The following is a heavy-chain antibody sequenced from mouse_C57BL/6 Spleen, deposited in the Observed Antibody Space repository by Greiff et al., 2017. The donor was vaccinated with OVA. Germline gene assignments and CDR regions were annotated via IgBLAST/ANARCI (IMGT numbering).Heavy chain of an antibody. V-gene: IGHV3-3*01. CDR2: TFYSGIT. Sequence: VQLQQSGPSLVRPSQTLSLTCTVTGFSINSDCYWIWIRQFPGNKLEYIGYTFYSGITNYNPSLESRTSITRDTSKNQFSLKLSSVTTEDTATYYCARVLGYKGYFEVGGTGTTVTVSS. D-gene: IGHD2-2*01. CDR3: ARVLGYKGYFEV. J-gene: IGHJ1*03. CDR1: GFSINSDCY.